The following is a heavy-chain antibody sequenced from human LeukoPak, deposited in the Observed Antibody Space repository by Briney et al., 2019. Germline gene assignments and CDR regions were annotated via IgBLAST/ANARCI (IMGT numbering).Heavy chain of an antibody. V-gene: IGHV4-59*01. CDR2: IYITLDT. CDR3: ARRRYYDSTGYNPTYYFDY. J-gene: IGHJ4*02. Sequence: PSETLSLACTVSGDSIIGYYWSWIRQPPGKRLEWIGYIYITLDTTYNPSLESRVTISLDMSNKQFSLRLSSVTAADTAVYYCARRRYYDSTGYNPTYYFDYWGQGILVTVSS. CDR1: GDSIIGYY. D-gene: IGHD3-22*01.